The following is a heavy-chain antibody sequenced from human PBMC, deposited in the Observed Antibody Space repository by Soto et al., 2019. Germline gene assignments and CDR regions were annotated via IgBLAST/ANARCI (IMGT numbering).Heavy chain of an antibody. Sequence: QLQLQESGPRLVKASETLSLTCTVSGGSISDTNYYWGWIRQPPGKGLEWIGSIHYSGSTHYNPALESRVTISVDTSKNQFCLQWDSVTGAGTSVYYCARQVTQRSSGHQYYFDYWGQGAPVTVSS. CDR2: IHYSGST. V-gene: IGHV4-39*01. CDR1: GGSISDTNYY. D-gene: IGHD3-10*01. CDR3: ARQVTQRSSGHQYYFDY. J-gene: IGHJ4*02.